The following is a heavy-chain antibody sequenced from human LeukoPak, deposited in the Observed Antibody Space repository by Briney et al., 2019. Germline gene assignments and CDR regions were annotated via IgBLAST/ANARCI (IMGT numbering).Heavy chain of an antibody. CDR3: ARGLRTTTRYNWFDP. Sequence: SETLSLTCTVSDGSISSYYWSWIRQPAGKGLEWIGRLYTSGSTNYNPSLKSRVTMSVDTSKNQFSLKLSSVTAADTAVYYCARGLRTTTRYNWFDPWGQGTLVTVSS. D-gene: IGHD2-2*01. CDR1: DGSISSYY. V-gene: IGHV4-4*07. J-gene: IGHJ5*02. CDR2: LYTSGST.